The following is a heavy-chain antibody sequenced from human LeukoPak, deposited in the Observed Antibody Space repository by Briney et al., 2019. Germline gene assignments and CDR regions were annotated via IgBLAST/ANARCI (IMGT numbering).Heavy chain of an antibody. D-gene: IGHD5-18*01. CDR2: INPNSGGT. V-gene: IGHV1-2*02. CDR3: ASGPTRYSPHPYFDY. Sequence: GASLKVSCKASGYTFTAYYMHWVRQAPGQGLEWMGWINPNSGGTNYAQKFQGRVTMTRDTSINTVYMELSRLTSDDTAVYSCASGPTRYSPHPYFDYWGQGTLVTVSS. CDR1: GYTFTAYY. J-gene: IGHJ4*02.